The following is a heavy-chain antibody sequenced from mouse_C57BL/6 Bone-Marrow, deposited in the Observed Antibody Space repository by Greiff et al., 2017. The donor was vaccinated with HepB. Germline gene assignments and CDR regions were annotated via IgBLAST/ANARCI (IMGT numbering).Heavy chain of an antibody. CDR3: ARSLYYYGSSYEAY. CDR2: IHPNSGST. Sequence: QVQLQQPGAELVKPGASVKLSCKASGYTFTSYWMHWVKQRPGQGLEWIGMIHPNSGSTNYNEKFKSKATLTVDKSSSTAYMQLRSLTSEDSAVYYCARSLYYYGSSYEAYWGQGTLVTVSA. D-gene: IGHD1-1*01. J-gene: IGHJ3*01. V-gene: IGHV1-64*01. CDR1: GYTFTSYW.